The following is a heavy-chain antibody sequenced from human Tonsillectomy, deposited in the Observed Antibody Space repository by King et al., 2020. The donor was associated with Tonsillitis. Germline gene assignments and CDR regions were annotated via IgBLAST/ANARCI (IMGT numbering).Heavy chain of an antibody. J-gene: IGHJ4*02. CDR3: TRGGVYSSGGGMDN. CDR1: GFTFRNYG. V-gene: IGHV3-30*19. CDR2: VSYDGSNK. D-gene: IGHD6-19*01. Sequence: QVQLVESGGGVVQPGRSLRLACAASGFTFRNYGVHWVRQAPGKGLEWVAVVSYDGSNKKCADSVKGRFTISRDNSNNTLYLQMSSLRAEDTAIYYCTRGGVYSSGGGMDNGGQGTLAT.